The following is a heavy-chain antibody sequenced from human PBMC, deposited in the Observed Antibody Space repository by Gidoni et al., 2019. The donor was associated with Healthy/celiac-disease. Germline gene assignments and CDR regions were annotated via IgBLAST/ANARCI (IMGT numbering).Heavy chain of an antibody. CDR2: SYPNSGGT. D-gene: IGHD6-13*01. CDR1: GYTFTGYY. J-gene: IGHJ4*02. Sequence: QLQLVQSGAEAKKPGASVKVSCRASGYTFTGYYMHWVRQAPGQGLEWMGWSYPNSGGTNYAQKFQGRVTMTRDTSISTAYMELSRLRSDDTAVYYCARRAPGIAAHPWDYWGQGTLVTVSS. CDR3: ARRAPGIAAHPWDY. V-gene: IGHV1-2*02.